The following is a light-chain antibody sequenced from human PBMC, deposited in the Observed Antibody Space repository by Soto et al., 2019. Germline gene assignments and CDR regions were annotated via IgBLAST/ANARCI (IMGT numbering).Light chain of an antibody. V-gene: IGKV3-20*01. CDR3: QQYGSSPYT. CDR1: QSVSNSY. CDR2: GAS. Sequence: EILLTQSPGTLSLSPGERATLSCRASQSVSNSYLAWYQQKPGQAPRLLIYGASGRATGIPDRFSGSGSGTDFTLTISRLGPEDFAVYYCQQYGSSPYTFGQGTNLEI. J-gene: IGKJ2*01.